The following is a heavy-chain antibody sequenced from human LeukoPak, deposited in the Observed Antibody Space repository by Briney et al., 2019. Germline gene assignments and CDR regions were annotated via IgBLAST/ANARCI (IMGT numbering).Heavy chain of an antibody. CDR1: GYTFTGYY. CDR3: AAGIAARVYFDY. J-gene: IGHJ4*02. Sequence: GASVKVSCKASGYTFTGYYMHWVRQAPGQGLEWMGWINPNSGGTNYAQKFQGRVTMTRDTSISTAYMELSSLRSEDTAVYYCAAGIAARVYFDYWGQGTLVTVSS. CDR2: INPNSGGT. V-gene: IGHV1-2*02. D-gene: IGHD6-6*01.